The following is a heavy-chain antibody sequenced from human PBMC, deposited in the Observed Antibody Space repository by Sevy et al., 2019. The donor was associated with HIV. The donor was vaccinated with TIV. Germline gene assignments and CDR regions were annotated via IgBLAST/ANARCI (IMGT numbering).Heavy chain of an antibody. CDR1: GFTLSTYR. J-gene: IGHJ4*02. Sequence: GGSLRLSCAASGFTLSTYRMNWVRQAPGKGLEWVSSISSSSSDIYYANSVKGRFTISRDNAKNSLYLQMNSLRAEDTAVYYCVRDGGCSSTSCLLYFDYWGQGTLVTVSS. V-gene: IGHV3-21*01. CDR3: VRDGGCSSTSCLLYFDY. D-gene: IGHD2-2*01. CDR2: ISSSSSDI.